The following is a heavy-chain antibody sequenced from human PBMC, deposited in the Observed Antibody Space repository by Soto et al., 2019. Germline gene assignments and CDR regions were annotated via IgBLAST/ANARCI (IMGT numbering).Heavy chain of an antibody. V-gene: IGHV1-8*01. CDR1: GYTFTNYN. J-gene: IGHJ3*02. CDR2: MNGNSGNT. D-gene: IGHD1-1*01. Sequence: ASVKVSCKASGYTFTNYNINWVRQATGQGLEWMGWMNGNSGNTGYAQSFQGRVTMTRHTSINPAYMELSSLTSEDPAVYFCARARQTTTWPAFDIWGQGTMVTVSS. CDR3: ARARQTTTWPAFDI.